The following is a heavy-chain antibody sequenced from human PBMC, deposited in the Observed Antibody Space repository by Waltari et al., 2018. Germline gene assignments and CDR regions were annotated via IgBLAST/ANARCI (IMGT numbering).Heavy chain of an antibody. CDR3: ARVNWGSDKKSLDV. J-gene: IGHJ6*02. CDR1: GFMFRSYW. CDR2: INQDGTEK. D-gene: IGHD7-27*01. Sequence: EVQLVESGGGLVQPGGSLRLSCAVSGFMFRSYWMSWVRQAPGKGLEWVANINQDGTEKYYVGSVKGRFTISRDNAKNSLYLQMNSLRAEDTAVYYCARVNWGSDKKSLDVWGQGTTVTVSS. V-gene: IGHV3-7*04.